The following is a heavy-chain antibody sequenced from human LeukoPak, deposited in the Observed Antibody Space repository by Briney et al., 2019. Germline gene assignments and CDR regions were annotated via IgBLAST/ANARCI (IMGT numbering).Heavy chain of an antibody. Sequence: SETLSLTCAVYGGSFSGYYWSWIRQPPGKGLEWIGEINHSGSTNYNPSLKSRVTISVDTSKNQFSLKLSSVTAADTAVYYCARDEYSSSSSARYYYYGMGVWGQGTTVTVSS. J-gene: IGHJ6*02. D-gene: IGHD6-6*01. CDR1: GGSFSGYY. CDR2: INHSGST. CDR3: ARDEYSSSSSARYYYYGMGV. V-gene: IGHV4-34*01.